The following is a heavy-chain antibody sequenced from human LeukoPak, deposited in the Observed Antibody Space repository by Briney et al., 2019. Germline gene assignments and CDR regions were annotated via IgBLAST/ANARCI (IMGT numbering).Heavy chain of an antibody. CDR1: GGSISSYY. V-gene: IGHV4-59*01. J-gene: IGHJ4*02. D-gene: IGHD3-3*01. CDR3: ARAYYDFWSGYSYFDY. CDR2: IYYSGST. Sequence: PSEILSLTCTVSGGSISSYYWSWIRQPPGKGLEWIGYIYYSGSTNYNPSLKSRVTISVDTSKNQFSLKLSSVTAADTAVYYCARAYYDFWSGYSYFDYWGQGTLVTVSS.